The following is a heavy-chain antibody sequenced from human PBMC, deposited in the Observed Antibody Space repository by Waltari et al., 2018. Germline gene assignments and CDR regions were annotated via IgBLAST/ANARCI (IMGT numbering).Heavy chain of an antibody. Sequence: QVQLVQSGAEVKKPGASVKVSCKASGYTFTGYYMHWVRQAPGQGLEWMGRINPNSGGTNVARKFQGRVNMTRDTSISTAYMELSRLRSDDTDVYYCARGEVIRYFDWLFKVGYWGQGTLVTVSS. CDR3: ARGEVIRYFDWLFKVGY. CDR1: GYTFTGYY. CDR2: INPNSGGT. J-gene: IGHJ4*02. V-gene: IGHV1-2*02. D-gene: IGHD3-9*01.